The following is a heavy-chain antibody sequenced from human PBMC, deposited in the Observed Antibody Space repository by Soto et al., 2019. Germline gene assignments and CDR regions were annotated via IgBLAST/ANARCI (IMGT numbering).Heavy chain of an antibody. V-gene: IGHV3-30-3*01. J-gene: IGHJ6*02. Sequence: PGGSLRLSCAASGFTFSSYAMHWVRQAPGKGLEWVAVISYDGSNKYYADSVKGRFTISRDNSKNTLYLQMNSLRAEDTAVYYCARDQAARVYGMDVWGQGTTVTVS. D-gene: IGHD6-6*01. CDR1: GFTFSSYA. CDR3: ARDQAARVYGMDV. CDR2: ISYDGSNK.